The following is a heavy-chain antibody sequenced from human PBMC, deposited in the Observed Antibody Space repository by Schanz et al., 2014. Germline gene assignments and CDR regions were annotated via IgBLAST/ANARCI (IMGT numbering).Heavy chain of an antibody. D-gene: IGHD1-26*01. CDR3: ARDRDQWDGNYLDY. J-gene: IGHJ4*02. Sequence: QVQLVQSGGEVKTPGASVKVSCKASGYTFTRSGISWVRQAPGQGLEWMGWIGGSDGNTNFAQKFQGRVTMTTETSTSTVYMELRSLTSDDSAVYYCARDRDQWDGNYLDYWGQGTLVTVSS. V-gene: IGHV1-18*01. CDR2: IGGSDGNT. CDR1: GYTFTRSG.